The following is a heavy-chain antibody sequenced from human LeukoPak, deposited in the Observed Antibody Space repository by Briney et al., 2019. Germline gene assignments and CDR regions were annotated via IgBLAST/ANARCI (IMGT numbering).Heavy chain of an antibody. Sequence: GGSLRLSCAASGFTFSSYAMHWVRQAPGKGLEWVAVISYDGSNKYYADSVKGQFTISRDNSKNTLYLQMNSLRAEDTAVYYCASGYCSGGSCYSLDYWGQGTLVTVSS. CDR3: ASGYCSGGSCYSLDY. J-gene: IGHJ4*02. D-gene: IGHD2-15*01. CDR2: ISYDGSNK. V-gene: IGHV3-30*04. CDR1: GFTFSSYA.